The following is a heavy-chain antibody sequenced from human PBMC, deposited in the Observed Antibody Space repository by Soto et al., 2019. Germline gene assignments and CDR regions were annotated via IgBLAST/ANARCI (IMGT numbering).Heavy chain of an antibody. Sequence: SETLSLTCTVSGGSISSYYWSWIRQPPGKGLEWIGYIYYSGSTNYNPSLKSRVTISVDTSKNQFSLKLSSVTAADTAVYYCARFGVVIIGQFGFDPWGQGTLVTVSS. CDR3: ARFGVVIIGQFGFDP. CDR2: IYYSGST. CDR1: GGSISSYY. D-gene: IGHD3-3*01. V-gene: IGHV4-59*08. J-gene: IGHJ5*02.